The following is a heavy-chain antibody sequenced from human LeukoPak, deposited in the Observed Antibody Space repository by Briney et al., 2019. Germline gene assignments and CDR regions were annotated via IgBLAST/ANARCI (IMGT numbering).Heavy chain of an antibody. CDR3: AKGASGSSHTPYDY. CDR2: ISYDGSNK. J-gene: IGHJ4*02. CDR1: GFTFSSYA. V-gene: IGHV3-30-3*01. D-gene: IGHD1-26*01. Sequence: SLRLSCAASGFTFSSYAMHWVRQAPGKGLEWVAVISYDGSNKYYADSVQGRFIISRDNSKNTLNLQMNSLRVEDTAVYYCAKGASGSSHTPYDYWGQGSLVTVSS.